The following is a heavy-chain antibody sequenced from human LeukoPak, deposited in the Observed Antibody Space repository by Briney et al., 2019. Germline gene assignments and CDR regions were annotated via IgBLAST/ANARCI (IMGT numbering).Heavy chain of an antibody. CDR2: ISSGGTI. V-gene: IGHV3-66*01. CDR3: AREMLAAVAAQS. CDR1: QFSVSINF. D-gene: IGHD6-19*01. J-gene: IGHJ5*02. Sequence: GGSLRLSCEASQFSVSINFMSWVRQTPGKGLEWVSVISSGGTIYYADSVKGRFTIPRDNAKNSLYLQMNSLRAEDTAVYYCAREMLAAVAAQSWGQGTLVTVSS.